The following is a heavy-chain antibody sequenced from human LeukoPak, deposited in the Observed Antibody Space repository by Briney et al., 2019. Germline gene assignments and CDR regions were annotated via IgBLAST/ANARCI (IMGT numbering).Heavy chain of an antibody. CDR3: ARVATIGGSRDY. J-gene: IGHJ4*02. D-gene: IGHD5-12*01. CDR1: GGSISSSSYY. CDR2: IYYSGST. V-gene: IGHV4-39*07. Sequence: SETLSLTCTVSGGSISSSSYYWGWIRQPPGKGLEWIGSIYYSGSTYYNPSLKSRVTISVDTSKNQFSLKLSSVTAADTAVYYCARVATIGGSRDYWGQGTLVTVSS.